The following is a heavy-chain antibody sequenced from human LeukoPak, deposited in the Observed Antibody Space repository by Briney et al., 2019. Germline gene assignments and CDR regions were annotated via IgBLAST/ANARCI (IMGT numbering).Heavy chain of an antibody. V-gene: IGHV5-51*01. J-gene: IGHJ4*02. CDR1: GYSFTSYW. CDR2: IYPGDSDT. Sequence: GDSLKISCKGSGYSFTSYWIGWVRQTPGKGLEWMGIIYPGDSDTRYSPSFQGQVTISADKSISTAYLQWSSLKASDTSMYYCARQMATITSYDYWGQGTLVTVSS. D-gene: IGHD5-24*01. CDR3: ARQMATITSYDY.